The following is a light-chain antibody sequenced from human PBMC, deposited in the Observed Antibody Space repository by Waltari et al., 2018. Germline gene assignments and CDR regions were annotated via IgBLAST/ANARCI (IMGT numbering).Light chain of an antibody. J-gene: IGLJ2*01. CDR3: SSYTSSSTVV. V-gene: IGLV2-14*01. CDR2: DVS. CDR1: SSHGGGYNY. Sequence: QSALTQPASVSASPVQSIPISCTCTSSHGGGYNYLSWHQQHPGKAPILMIYDVSKRPAGVSNRFSGSKSGNAASLTSAGLQAEDEADYYCSSYTSSSTVVFGGGTKLTVL.